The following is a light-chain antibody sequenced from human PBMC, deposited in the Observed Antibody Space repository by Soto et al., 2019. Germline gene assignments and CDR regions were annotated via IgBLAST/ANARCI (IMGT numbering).Light chain of an antibody. CDR3: QQRDNWPPTWT. CDR1: QSISSY. Sequence: EIVLTQSPATLSLSPGERATLSCRASQSISSYLAWYQQKPGQAPRLLIYDASNRATGIPARFSGSGSGTDFTLTISSLEPGDFAVYYCQQRDNWPPTWTFGQGTKVGIK. J-gene: IGKJ1*01. CDR2: DAS. V-gene: IGKV3-11*01.